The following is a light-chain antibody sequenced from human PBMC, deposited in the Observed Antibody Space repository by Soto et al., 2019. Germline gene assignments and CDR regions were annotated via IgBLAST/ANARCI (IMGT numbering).Light chain of an antibody. CDR2: DVS. V-gene: IGKV1-5*01. CDR1: QSIGSW. CDR3: KQYDTFWT. J-gene: IGKJ1*01. Sequence: DIQITHAPSTLSASVVDRVTIACRASQSIGSWLAWYQQKPGKAPKLLIYDVSSLESGVPSRFSGSGSGTEFTLTISSLQPDDSATYYCKQYDTFWTFGQGTKVDIK.